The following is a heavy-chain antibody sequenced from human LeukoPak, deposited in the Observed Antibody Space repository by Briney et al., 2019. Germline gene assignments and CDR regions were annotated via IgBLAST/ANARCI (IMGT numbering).Heavy chain of an antibody. CDR2: IYYSGST. Sequence: PSETLSPTCTVSGGSISSSSYYWGWIRQPPGKGLEWIGSIYYSGSTYYNPSLKSRVTISVDTSKNQFSLKLSSVTAADTAVYYCARQGGNDILTGYLYYFDYWGQGTLVTVSS. D-gene: IGHD3-9*01. V-gene: IGHV4-39*01. CDR1: GGSISSSSYY. CDR3: ARQGGNDILTGYLYYFDY. J-gene: IGHJ4*02.